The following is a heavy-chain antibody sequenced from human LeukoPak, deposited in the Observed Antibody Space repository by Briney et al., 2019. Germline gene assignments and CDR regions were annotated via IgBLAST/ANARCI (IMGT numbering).Heavy chain of an antibody. D-gene: IGHD4-23*01. Sequence: ASVKVSCKASGYTFTSYGISWVRQAPGQGREWMGWISAYNGNTNYAQKLQGRVTMTTDTSTSTAYMELRSLRSDDTAVYYCASSTVVTQFDYWGQGTLVTVSS. CDR3: ASSTVVTQFDY. CDR1: GYTFTSYG. CDR2: ISAYNGNT. J-gene: IGHJ4*02. V-gene: IGHV1-18*01.